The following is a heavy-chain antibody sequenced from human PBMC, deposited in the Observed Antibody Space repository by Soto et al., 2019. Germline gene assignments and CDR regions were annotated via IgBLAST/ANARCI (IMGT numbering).Heavy chain of an antibody. J-gene: IGHJ4*02. CDR2: IYSGGTT. V-gene: IGHV3-66*01. CDR3: ARDLRGRMNGVTTYYFDY. D-gene: IGHD4-17*01. Sequence: EVQLVESGGGLVQPGGSLRLSCAASGLTVNNNYMNWVRQAPGKGLEWVSVIYSGGTTYYADSVKGRFTISRDNSKNTLYLQMNSLRAEDTAVYYCARDLRGRMNGVTTYYFDYWGQGTLVTVSS. CDR1: GLTVNNNY.